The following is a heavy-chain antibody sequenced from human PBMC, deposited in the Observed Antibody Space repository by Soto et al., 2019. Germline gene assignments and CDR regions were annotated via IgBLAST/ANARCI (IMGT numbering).Heavy chain of an antibody. D-gene: IGHD1-26*01. Sequence: SETLSLTCSVSGDSISTRNYYWDWIRQPPGKGLEWIGSIFYSGSTYFSPSLKSRVTISIDTSKNQFSLKLTSVTAADTAVYYCARHYLHGASAWYAHWGQGTLVTVSS. V-gene: IGHV4-39*01. CDR2: IFYSGST. J-gene: IGHJ5*02. CDR1: GDSISTRNYY. CDR3: ARHYLHGASAWYAH.